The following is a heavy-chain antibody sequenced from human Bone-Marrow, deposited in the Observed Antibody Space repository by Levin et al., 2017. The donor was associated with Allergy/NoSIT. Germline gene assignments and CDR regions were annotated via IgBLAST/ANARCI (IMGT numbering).Heavy chain of an antibody. D-gene: IGHD6-6*01. V-gene: IGHV3-15*01. CDR1: GFTFSNAW. CDR2: IKSKTDGGTT. CDR3: TTGNRNLSGFGVVDSSIAAAKSANYDY. Sequence: GGSLRLSCAASGFTFSNAWMSWVRQAPGKGLEWVGRIKSKTDGGTTDYAAPVKGRFTISRDDSKNTLYLQMNSLKTEDTAVYYCTTGNRNLSGFGVVDSSIAAAKSANYDYWGQGTLVTVSS. J-gene: IGHJ4*02.